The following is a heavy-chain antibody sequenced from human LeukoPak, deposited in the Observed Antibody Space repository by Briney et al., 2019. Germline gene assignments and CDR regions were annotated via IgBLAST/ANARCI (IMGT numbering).Heavy chain of an antibody. CDR1: GFTFSNYE. CDR3: AKGPAMVIYYFDY. V-gene: IGHV3-23*01. D-gene: IGHD5-18*01. CDR2: IDRSGATI. Sequence: GGSLRLSCSTSGFTFSNYEMDWVRQAPGKGLEWVSYIDRSGATIYYADSVKGRFTISRDNSKNTLYLQMNSLRAEDTAVYYCAKGPAMVIYYFDYWGQGTLVTVSS. J-gene: IGHJ4*02.